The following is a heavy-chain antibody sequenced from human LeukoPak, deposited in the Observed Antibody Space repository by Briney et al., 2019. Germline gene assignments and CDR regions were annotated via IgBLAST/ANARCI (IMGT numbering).Heavy chain of an antibody. J-gene: IGHJ1*01. CDR3: ATERFTMVRGVIIIDLDFQH. Sequence: ASVKVSCKVSGYTLTELSMHWVRQAPGKGLGWMGGFDPEDGKTIYAQKFQGRVTMTEDSSTDTAYMELSSLRSEDTAVYYCATERFTMVRGVIIIDLDFQHWGQGTLVTVSS. CDR1: GYTLTELS. D-gene: IGHD3-10*01. V-gene: IGHV1-24*01. CDR2: FDPEDGKT.